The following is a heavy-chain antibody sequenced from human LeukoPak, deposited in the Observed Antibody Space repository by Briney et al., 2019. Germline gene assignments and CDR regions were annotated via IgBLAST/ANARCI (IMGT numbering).Heavy chain of an antibody. V-gene: IGHV4-38-2*02. D-gene: IGHD1-26*01. J-gene: IGHJ1*01. Sequence: SETLSLTCTVSGYSISSGYYWGWIRQPPGKGLEWIGSIYHSGSTYYNPSLKSRVTISVDTSKNQFSLKLSSVTAADTAVYYCASPGGATPEYFQHWGQGTLVTVSS. CDR3: ASPGGATPEYFQH. CDR1: GYSISSGYY. CDR2: IYHSGST.